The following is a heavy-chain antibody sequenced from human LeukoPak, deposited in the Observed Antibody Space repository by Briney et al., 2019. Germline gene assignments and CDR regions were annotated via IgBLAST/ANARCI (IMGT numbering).Heavy chain of an antibody. CDR1: GFTFSSYT. D-gene: IGHD7-27*01. CDR3: ARALGVTGVDFDY. J-gene: IGHJ4*02. Sequence: GGSLRLSCAASGFTFSSYTMNWVRQAPGKGLEWVSSISSSSSYIYYADSVKGRFTISRDNAKNSLYLQMNSLRAEDTAVYYCARALGVTGVDFDYWGQGTLVTVSS. CDR2: ISSSSSYI. V-gene: IGHV3-21*01.